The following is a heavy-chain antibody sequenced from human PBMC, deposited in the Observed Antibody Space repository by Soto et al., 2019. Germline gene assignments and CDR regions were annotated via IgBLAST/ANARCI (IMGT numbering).Heavy chain of an antibody. D-gene: IGHD2-8*01. J-gene: IGHJ4*02. V-gene: IGHV4-34*01. CDR3: AQTSTGYCTNGVCYIDDY. Sequence: TLSLTCAVYGGSFSGYYWSWIRQPPGKGLEWIGEINHSGSTNYNPSLKSRVTISVDTSKNQFSLKLSSVTAADTAVYYCAQTSTGYCTNGVCYIDDYWGQGTLVTVSS. CDR1: GGSFSGYY. CDR2: INHSGST.